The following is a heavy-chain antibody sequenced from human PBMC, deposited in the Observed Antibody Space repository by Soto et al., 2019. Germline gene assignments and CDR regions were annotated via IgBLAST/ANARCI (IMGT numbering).Heavy chain of an antibody. CDR1: GYSFTSYW. V-gene: IGHV5-51*01. J-gene: IGHJ5*02. CDR3: ARGDYYAPHWFDP. D-gene: IGHD3-10*01. Sequence: GESLKISCKGSGYSFTSYWICCFLQMPGKGLEWMGIIYPGDSDTRYSPSFQGQVTISADKSISTAYLQWSSLKASDTAMYYCARGDYYAPHWFDPWGQGTLVTVSS. CDR2: IYPGDSDT.